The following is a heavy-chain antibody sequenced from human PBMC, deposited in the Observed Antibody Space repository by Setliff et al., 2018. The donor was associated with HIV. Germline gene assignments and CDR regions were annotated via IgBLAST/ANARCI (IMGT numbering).Heavy chain of an antibody. J-gene: IGHJ5*02. Sequence: SETLSLTCAVYGGSFSNYYWSWVRQPPGKGLEWIGEINHSGSTNYNPSLKSRVTISVDTSKNQFSLKLGSVTAADAAVYYCARGAYCGGASCSLTRFDPWGQGTLVTVSS. CDR3: ARGAYCGGASCSLTRFDP. CDR1: GGSFSNYY. V-gene: IGHV4-34*01. D-gene: IGHD2-15*01. CDR2: INHSGST.